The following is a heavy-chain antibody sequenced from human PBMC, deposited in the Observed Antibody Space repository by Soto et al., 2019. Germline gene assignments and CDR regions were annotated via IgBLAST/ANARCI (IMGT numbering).Heavy chain of an antibody. Sequence: GGSLRLSCAASGFTFSSYAMSWVRQAPGKGLEWVSAISGSGGSTYYADSVKGRFTISRDNSKNTLYLQMNSLRAEDTAVYYFAKYPGNYCSGGSCLVDAFDIWGQGTMVTVSS. CDR2: ISGSGGST. J-gene: IGHJ3*02. CDR1: GFTFSSYA. CDR3: AKYPGNYCSGGSCLVDAFDI. V-gene: IGHV3-23*01. D-gene: IGHD2-15*01.